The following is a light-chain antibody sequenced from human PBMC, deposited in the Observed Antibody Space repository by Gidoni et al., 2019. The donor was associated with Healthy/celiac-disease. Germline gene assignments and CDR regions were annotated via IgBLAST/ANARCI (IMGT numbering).Light chain of an antibody. CDR3: QQRSNWPPWT. CDR2: YAS. Sequence: EIVLTQSPATLSLSPGERATLSCRASQSVSSYLAWYQQKPGQAPRPLIYYASNRATGIPARFSGSWSGTDFTLTISSLEPEDFAVYYCQQRSNWPPWTFGQGTKVEIK. J-gene: IGKJ1*01. CDR1: QSVSSY. V-gene: IGKV3-11*01.